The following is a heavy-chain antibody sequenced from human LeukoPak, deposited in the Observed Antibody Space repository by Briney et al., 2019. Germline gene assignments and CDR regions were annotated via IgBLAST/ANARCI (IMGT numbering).Heavy chain of an antibody. CDR3: ARDAPWSGYLSFDY. J-gene: IGHJ4*02. D-gene: IGHD3-3*01. Sequence: GASVKVSCKASGYSFTNYYMHWVRQAPGQGLERMGIINPSDGSTSYAQKFQGRVTITRDMSTTTVYMELSRLRSDDTAVYYCARDAPWSGYLSFDYWGQGTLVTVSS. V-gene: IGHV1-46*01. CDR1: GYSFTNYY. CDR2: INPSDGST.